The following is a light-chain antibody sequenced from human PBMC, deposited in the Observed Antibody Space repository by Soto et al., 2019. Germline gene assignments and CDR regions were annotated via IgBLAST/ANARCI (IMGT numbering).Light chain of an antibody. J-gene: IGLJ2*01. Sequence: QSALTQPASVSGSPGQSITISCTGTSSDVGGYNYVSWYQQHPGKVPKLMIYDVTNRPSGVSNRFSGSKSGNTASLTISGRQAEDEAYYYCSAYISSSNLALFGRWTQLTFL. CDR1: SSDVGGYNY. CDR2: DVT. CDR3: SAYISSSNLAL. V-gene: IGLV2-14*03.